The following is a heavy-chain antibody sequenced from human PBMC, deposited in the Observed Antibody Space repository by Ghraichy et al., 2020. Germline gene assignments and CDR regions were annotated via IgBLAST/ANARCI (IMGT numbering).Heavy chain of an antibody. CDR2: ISNTGERP. D-gene: IGHD4-17*01. Sequence: GGSLRLSCAASGFTFTTYAMTWVRQAPGKGLEWVSGISNTGERPYYADSVKGRFTISRDNSKNTVYLQMNGLRAEDTALYYCAKDRFSDYGGVYDYWGQETVVTVSS. CDR3: AKDRFSDYGGVYDY. CDR1: GFTFTTYA. V-gene: IGHV3-23*01. J-gene: IGHJ4*02.